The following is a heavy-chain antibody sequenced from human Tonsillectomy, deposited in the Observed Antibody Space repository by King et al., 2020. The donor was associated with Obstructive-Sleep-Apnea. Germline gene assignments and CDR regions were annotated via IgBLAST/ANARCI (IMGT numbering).Heavy chain of an antibody. CDR2: ISGSGGST. Sequence: VQLVESGGGLVQPGGSLRLSCAASGFTFSSYAMGWVRQAPGKGLEWVSAISGSGGSTYYADSVKGRFTISRDNSKNTLYLQMNSLRAEDTAVYYCAKGTHGYCSSTSCYGAMDVWGQGTTVTVSS. V-gene: IGHV3-23*04. CDR1: GFTFSSYA. J-gene: IGHJ6*02. D-gene: IGHD2-2*01. CDR3: AKGTHGYCSSTSCYGAMDV.